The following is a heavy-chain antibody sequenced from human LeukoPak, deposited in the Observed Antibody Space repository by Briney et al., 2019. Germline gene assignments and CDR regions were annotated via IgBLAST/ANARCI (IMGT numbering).Heavy chain of an antibody. D-gene: IGHD2-21*02. CDR3: ARASVVVTAIPDYYGMDV. V-gene: IGHV4-30-2*01. CDR2: IYHSGST. J-gene: IGHJ6*02. Sequence: SETLCLSCTVSGGSISSGGYYWSWIRPPPGKGLEWVGYIYHSGSTYYNPSLKSRVTISVVRSTNQFSLKLSSVTAADTAVYYCARASVVVTAIPDYYGMDVWGQGTTVTVSS. CDR1: GGSISSGGYY.